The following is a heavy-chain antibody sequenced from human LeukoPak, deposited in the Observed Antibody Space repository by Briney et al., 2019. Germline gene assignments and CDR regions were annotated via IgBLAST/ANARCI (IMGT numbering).Heavy chain of an antibody. CDR1: GFTVSNNY. J-gene: IGHJ6*04. Sequence: GGSLRLSCAASGFTVSNNYMSWVRQAPGKGLEWVSVIYSGGTTYYADSVKGRFTISRDNSKNTLYLQMNSLRDEDTAVYYCARGSGSGSYGLDVWGKGTTVTVSS. CDR3: ARGSGSGSYGLDV. V-gene: IGHV3-66*01. CDR2: IYSGGTT. D-gene: IGHD3-10*01.